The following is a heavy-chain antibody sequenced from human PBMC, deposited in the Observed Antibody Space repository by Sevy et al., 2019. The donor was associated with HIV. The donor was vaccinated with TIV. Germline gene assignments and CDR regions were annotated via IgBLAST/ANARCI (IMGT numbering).Heavy chain of an antibody. J-gene: IGHJ4*02. D-gene: IGHD6-13*01. Sequence: GESLKISCKGSGYSFANNWIGWVRQMPGKGLEWMGIVYPRDSDTTYSPSFQGQVTISVDKSISTAYLQWNSLKASDTATYYCARLPVAAAGLYYFDYWGQGTLVTVSS. CDR1: GYSFANNW. CDR3: ARLPVAAAGLYYFDY. V-gene: IGHV5-51*01. CDR2: VYPRDSDT.